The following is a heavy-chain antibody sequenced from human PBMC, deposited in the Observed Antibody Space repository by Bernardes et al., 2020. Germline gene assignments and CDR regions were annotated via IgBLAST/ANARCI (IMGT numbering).Heavy chain of an antibody. J-gene: IGHJ4*02. CDR1: GFTLSTYT. CDR2: ISSSGYFI. V-gene: IGHV3-21*01. Sequence: GGSLRLSCAASGFTLSTYTMTWVRQAPGKGLEWVASISSSGYFIYYADSVKGRFTISRDSAKNSLYLQLNSLRAEDTAVFYCAKVGSGWSFEYWGQGSLVTVSP. D-gene: IGHD6-19*01. CDR3: AKVGSGWSFEY.